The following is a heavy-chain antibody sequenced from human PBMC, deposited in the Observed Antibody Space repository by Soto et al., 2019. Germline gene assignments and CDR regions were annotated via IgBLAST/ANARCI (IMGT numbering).Heavy chain of an antibody. CDR2: IVVGSGDT. CDR1: GITISTST. CDR3: GAEKGAQGFGF. Sequence: QMQLVQSGPEVKEPGTSVKVSCKTSGITISTSTVQWVRQARGQRPEWIGWIVVGSGDTNYAQRFQDRVTITRDMSTRTAYIEVGSLESEDTAGFYCGAEKGAQGFGFRGQGTLVTVSS. V-gene: IGHV1-58*01. D-gene: IGHD3-16*01. J-gene: IGHJ4*02.